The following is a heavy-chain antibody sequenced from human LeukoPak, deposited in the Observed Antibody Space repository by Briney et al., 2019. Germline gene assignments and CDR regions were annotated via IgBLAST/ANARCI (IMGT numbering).Heavy chain of an antibody. J-gene: IGHJ4*02. CDR2: IFYSGRT. D-gene: IGHD6-19*01. V-gene: IGHV4-39*01. CDR3: ARRSYSSGWYVFDY. CDR1: GGSISSSTYY. Sequence: SETLSLTCTVSGGSISSSTYYWGWIRQPPGKGLEWIGSIFYSGRTYYNPSLKSRVTISVDTSKNQFSLKLSSVTAADTAVYYCARRSYSSGWYVFDYWGQGTLVTVSS.